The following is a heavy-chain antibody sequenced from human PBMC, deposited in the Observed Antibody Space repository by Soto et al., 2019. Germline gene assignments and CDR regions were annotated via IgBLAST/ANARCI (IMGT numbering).Heavy chain of an antibody. CDR1: GFTFTSSA. J-gene: IGHJ6*02. CDR2: IVVGSGNT. V-gene: IGHV1-58*01. D-gene: IGHD4-4*01. Sequence: QMQLVQSGPEVKKPGTSVKVSCKASGFTFTSSAVQWVRQARGQRLEWIGWIVVGSGNTNYAQKFQERVTITRDMSTSTAYMELSSLRSEDTAVYYCAADFSHSTYYYGMDVWGQGTTVTVSS. CDR3: AADFSHSTYYYGMDV.